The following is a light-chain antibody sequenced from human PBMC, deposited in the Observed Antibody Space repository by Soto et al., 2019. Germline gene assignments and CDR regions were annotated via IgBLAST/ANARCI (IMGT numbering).Light chain of an antibody. J-gene: IGKJ1*01. Sequence: DIHMTQSPCTLTTSVLYIVPITLRARQSISRWLGWYQQKPGKAPKLLIYKACSLESGVPSRFSGSGSGTEFTITISSLQTDDFATYYCQQYNSFSTFGQGTKVDIK. CDR2: KAC. V-gene: IGKV1-5*03. CDR1: QSISRW. CDR3: QQYNSFST.